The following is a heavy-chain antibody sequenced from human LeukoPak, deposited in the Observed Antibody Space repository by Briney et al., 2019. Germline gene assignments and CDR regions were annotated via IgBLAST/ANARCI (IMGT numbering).Heavy chain of an antibody. CDR2: IYYSGST. CDR3: ARGSRDYYDSSGYIDAFDI. D-gene: IGHD3-22*01. V-gene: IGHV4-39*01. Sequence: SETLSLTCTVSGGPISSSSYYWGWIRQPPGKGLEWIGSIYYSGSTYYNPSLKSRVTISVDTSKNQFSLKLSSVTAADTAVYYWARGSRDYYDSSGYIDAFDIWGQGTMVTVSS. CDR1: GGPISSSSYY. J-gene: IGHJ3*02.